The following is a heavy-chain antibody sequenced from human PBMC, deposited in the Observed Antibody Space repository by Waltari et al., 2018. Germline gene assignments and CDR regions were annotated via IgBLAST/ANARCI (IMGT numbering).Heavy chain of an antibody. J-gene: IGHJ6*02. CDR2: PDPIPGPP. Sequence: QVQLAQSGAEVKKPGSSVTVSCTASGGPFSNHVIVWVRQVAGHGLGWVGKPDPIPGPPNDTQTFQGRVTLSADTSTNTAYMELNSLTSEDTAVYYCARILMVVGYSSGMDAWGQGTAVTVAS. CDR1: GGPFSNHV. V-gene: IGHV1-69*04. D-gene: IGHD2-15*01. CDR3: ARILMVVGYSSGMDA.